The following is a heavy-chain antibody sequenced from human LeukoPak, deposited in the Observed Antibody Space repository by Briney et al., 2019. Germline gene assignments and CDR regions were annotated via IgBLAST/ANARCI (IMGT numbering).Heavy chain of an antibody. V-gene: IGHV1-69*01. CDR3: AGPSMVRGTEYYYYGMDV. D-gene: IGHD3-10*01. Sequence: GASVKVSCKASGGTFSSYAISWVRQAPGQGLEWMGGIIPIFGTANYAQKFQGRVTITADESTGTAYMELSSLRSEDTAVYYCAGPSMVRGTEYYYYGMDVWGQGTTVTVSS. CDR2: IIPIFGTA. CDR1: GGTFSSYA. J-gene: IGHJ6*02.